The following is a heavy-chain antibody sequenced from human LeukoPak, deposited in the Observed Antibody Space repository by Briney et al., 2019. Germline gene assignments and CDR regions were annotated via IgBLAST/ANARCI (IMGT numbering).Heavy chain of an antibody. CDR3: ATNAADYYDSSGYYYEAFDI. Sequence: SVKVSCEASGGTFSSYAISWVRQAPGQGLEWMGRIIPILGIANYAQKFQGRVTITADKSTSTAYMELSSLRSEDTAVYHCATNAADYYDSSGYYYEAFDIWGQGTMVTVSS. CDR1: GGTFSSYA. J-gene: IGHJ3*02. V-gene: IGHV1-69*04. D-gene: IGHD3-22*01. CDR2: IIPILGIA.